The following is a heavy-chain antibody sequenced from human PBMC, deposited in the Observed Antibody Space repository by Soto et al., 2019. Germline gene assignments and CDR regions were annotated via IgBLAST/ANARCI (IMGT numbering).Heavy chain of an antibody. CDR1: GFTFSSYA. J-gene: IGHJ4*02. CDR2: ISGSGGST. V-gene: IGHV3-23*01. D-gene: IGHD3-9*01. CDR3: AKDLTGYPDYFDY. Sequence: EVQLLESGGGLVQPGGSLRLSCAASGFTFSSYAMSWVRQAPGKGLEWVSAISGSGGSTYYADSVKGRFTISRDNTKNTLYLQMNSLRAEDTAVYYCAKDLTGYPDYFDYWGQGTLVTVSS.